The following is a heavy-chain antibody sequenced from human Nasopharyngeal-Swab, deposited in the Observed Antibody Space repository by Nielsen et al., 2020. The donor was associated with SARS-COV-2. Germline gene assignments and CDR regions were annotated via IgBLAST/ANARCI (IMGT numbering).Heavy chain of an antibody. CDR1: GFTFSDYY. J-gene: IGHJ3*02. CDR2: ISSSGSTL. V-gene: IGHV3-11*01. D-gene: IGHD3-10*01. Sequence: GGSLRLSCAASGFTFSDYYMSWIRQAPGKGLEWVSYISSSGSTLYYADSVKGRFTISRDNAKNSLYLQMNSLRAEDTAVYYCARAATMVRANDAFDIWGQGTMVTVSS. CDR3: ARAATMVRANDAFDI.